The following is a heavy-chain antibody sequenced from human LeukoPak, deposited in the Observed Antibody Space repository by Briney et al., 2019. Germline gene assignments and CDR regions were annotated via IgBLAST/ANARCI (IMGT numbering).Heavy chain of an antibody. Sequence: PGGSLRLSCAASGFTFSSYAMSWVRQAPGKGLEWVATITNDGTTTYSADSVKGRFTISRDNSKTTLYLQMNRLTVEDTAVYYCAKDDEAYGDLGVLDSWGQGTLVTVSS. D-gene: IGHD4-17*01. CDR2: ITNDGTTT. J-gene: IGHJ4*02. CDR3: AKDDEAYGDLGVLDS. V-gene: IGHV3-30*02. CDR1: GFTFSSYA.